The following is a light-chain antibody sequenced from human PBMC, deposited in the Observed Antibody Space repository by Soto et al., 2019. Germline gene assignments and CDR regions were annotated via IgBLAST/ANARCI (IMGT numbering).Light chain of an antibody. CDR1: QSVSSY. CDR3: QPRNNWPWT. Sequence: DIVLTQSPATLSLSPGQTATPSCLAIQSVSSYLAWYQQKAGQAPRLLIYEGSNRATGITTRFSGSGSGTDFTLTISGLEPEDFAVYYCQPRNNWPWTVGQGTKVEIK. J-gene: IGKJ1*01. CDR2: EGS. V-gene: IGKV3-11*01.